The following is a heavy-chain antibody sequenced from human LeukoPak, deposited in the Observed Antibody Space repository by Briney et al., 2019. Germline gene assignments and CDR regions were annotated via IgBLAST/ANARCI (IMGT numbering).Heavy chain of an antibody. CDR3: ARGGLPRENWFDP. V-gene: IGHV4-34*01. Sequence: SETLSLTCAVYGGSFSGYHWSWIRQPPGKGLEWIGEINHSGSTNYNPSLKSRVTMSVDTSKNQFSLKLSSVTAADTAVYYCARGGLPRENWFDPWGQGTLVTVSS. CDR1: GGSFSGYH. CDR2: INHSGST. J-gene: IGHJ5*02.